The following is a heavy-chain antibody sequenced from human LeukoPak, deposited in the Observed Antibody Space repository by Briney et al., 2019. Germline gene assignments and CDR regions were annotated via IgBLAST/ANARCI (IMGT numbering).Heavy chain of an antibody. CDR3: AKDPAAAGTTDP. D-gene: IGHD6-13*01. J-gene: IGHJ5*02. CDR1: GFTFSNYG. Sequence: PGRSLRLSCAASGFTFSNYGMHWVRQAPGKGLEWVAVISYDGSNKYYADSVKGRFTISRDNSKNTLYLQMNSLRAEDTAVYYCAKDPAAAGTTDPWGQGTLVTVSS. CDR2: ISYDGSNK. V-gene: IGHV3-30*18.